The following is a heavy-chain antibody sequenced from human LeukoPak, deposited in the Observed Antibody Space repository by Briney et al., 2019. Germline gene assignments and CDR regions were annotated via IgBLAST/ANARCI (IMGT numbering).Heavy chain of an antibody. D-gene: IGHD3-16*02. V-gene: IGHV1-8*01. CDR2: MNPYSSNT. J-gene: IGHJ3*02. CDR3: ARPQLYDYVWGSYRSSFAFDI. CDR1: GYTFTTYD. Sequence: ASVKVSCKTSGYTFTTYDINWVRQATGEGLEWMGWMNPYSSNTAYAQKFQGRVSMTRDTSISTAYMELSSLRSEDTAVYYCARPQLYDYVWGSYRSSFAFDIWGQGTMVTVSS.